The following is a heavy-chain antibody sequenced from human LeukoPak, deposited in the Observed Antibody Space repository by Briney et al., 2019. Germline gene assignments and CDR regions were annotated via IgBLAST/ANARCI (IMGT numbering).Heavy chain of an antibody. V-gene: IGHV4-38-2*01. J-gene: IGHJ4*02. CDR1: GYSISSGYY. Sequence: SETLSLTCGVSGYSISSGYYWGWIRQPPGKGLEWIGYVYYSGSTNYNPSLKSRVTISVDTSKNQFSLKLSSVTAADTAVYFCARLIYDSSTYYYFDYWGQGTLVTVSS. CDR3: ARLIYDSSTYYYFDY. D-gene: IGHD3-22*01. CDR2: VYYSGST.